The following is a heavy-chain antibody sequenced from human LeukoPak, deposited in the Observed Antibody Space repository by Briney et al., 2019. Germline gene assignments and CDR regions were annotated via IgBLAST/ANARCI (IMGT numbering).Heavy chain of an antibody. CDR3: AKTFTTVTGFDY. J-gene: IGHJ4*02. D-gene: IGHD4-11*01. CDR1: RFTFSSFA. V-gene: IGHV3-23*01. CDR2: ISGSAFTS. Sequence: PGGSLRLSCAASRFTFSSFAMSWVRQAPGKGLEWVSAISGSAFTSNYADSVKGRFTISRDNSKNTLYLQMNGLRAEDTAVYYCAKTFTTVTGFDYWGQGTLVTVSS.